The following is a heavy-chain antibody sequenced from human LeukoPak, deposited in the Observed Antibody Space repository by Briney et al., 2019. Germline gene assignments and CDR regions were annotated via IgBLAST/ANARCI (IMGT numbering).Heavy chain of an antibody. V-gene: IGHV4-31*03. D-gene: IGHD3-10*01. J-gene: IGHJ5*02. CDR3: ANYGSGSYRFDP. CDR1: GGSISSGGHS. CDR2: IYYSGST. Sequence: SETLSLTCTVSGGSISSGGHSWSWIRQHPGKGLEWIGYIYYSGSTYYNPSLKSRVTISVDTSKNQFSLKLSSVTAADTAVYYCANYGSGSYRFDPWGQGTLVTVSS.